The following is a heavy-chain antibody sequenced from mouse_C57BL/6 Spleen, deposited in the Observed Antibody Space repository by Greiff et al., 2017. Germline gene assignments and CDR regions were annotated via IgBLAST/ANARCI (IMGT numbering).Heavy chain of an antibody. CDR3: AREGTVVRYCDV. J-gene: IGHJ1*03. Sequence: QVQLQQSGAELVRPGTSVKVSCKASGYAFTNYLIEWVKQRPGQGLEWIGVINPGSGGTNYNEKFKGKATLTADKSASTAYMQLSSLPSEDSAVYFCAREGTVVRYCDVWGTGPTFTVSS. CDR2: INPGSGGT. D-gene: IGHD1-1*01. CDR1: GYAFTNYL. V-gene: IGHV1-54*01.